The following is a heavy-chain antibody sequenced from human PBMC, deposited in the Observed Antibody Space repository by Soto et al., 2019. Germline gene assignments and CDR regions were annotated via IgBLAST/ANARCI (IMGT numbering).Heavy chain of an antibody. J-gene: IGHJ5*02. Sequence: PSETLSLTCTVSGGSISSGGYYWSWIRQHPGKGLEWIGNAYYSGSSHYNPSLKSRVTISIDTSKNQFSLKLSSVTAADTAVYYCARERKPYINSHGVWFGPWGQGTLVTVSS. CDR1: GGSISSGGYY. D-gene: IGHD4-4*01. V-gene: IGHV4-31*03. CDR3: ARERKPYINSHGVWFGP. CDR2: AYYSGSS.